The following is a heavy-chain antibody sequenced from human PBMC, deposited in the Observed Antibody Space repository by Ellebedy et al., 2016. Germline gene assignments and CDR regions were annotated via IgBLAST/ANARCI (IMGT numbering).Heavy chain of an antibody. CDR3: ARGAYTGGWYPDYFDF. D-gene: IGHD6-19*01. J-gene: IGHJ4*02. Sequence: GGSLRLSCAASGFTFNTYWMSWLRQAPGKGLQWVANINEDGGATFYLDSVKGRFTMSRDNAKHALYLQMTSLAVQDTAVYYCARGAYTGGWYPDYFDFWGQGTLVTVSS. CDR2: INEDGGAT. CDR1: GFTFNTYW. V-gene: IGHV3-7*04.